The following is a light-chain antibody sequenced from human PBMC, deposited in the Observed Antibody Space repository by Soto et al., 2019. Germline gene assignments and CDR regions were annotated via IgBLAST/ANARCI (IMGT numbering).Light chain of an antibody. V-gene: IGKV3-20*01. CDR2: GAS. CDR3: QQYVNSPGT. J-gene: IGKJ1*01. Sequence: EGVLTQSPDTLSLSPGERATLSCGASQSVNSNYLAWFQQKPGQAPKLLIYGASNRATGIPDRFSGSGSGTDFTLTISRLEPEDFAVYYCQQYVNSPGTFGQGTKVDI. CDR1: QSVNSNY.